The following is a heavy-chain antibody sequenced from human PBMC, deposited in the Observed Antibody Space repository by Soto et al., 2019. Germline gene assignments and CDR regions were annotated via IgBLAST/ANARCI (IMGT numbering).Heavy chain of an antibody. J-gene: IGHJ4*02. CDR2: IHWDDDK. V-gene: IGHV2-5*02. CDR3: VRRLWEGFDY. CDR1: GFSLSTSGVS. D-gene: IGHD1-26*01. Sequence: QITLKESGPPLVKPTQTLTLTCTFSGFSLSTSGVSVGWIRQPPGKALECLALIHWDDDKRYSTSLKTRLTITKDTSKNQVVLTMTNMDPVDTATYYCVRRLWEGFDYWGQGTLVTVSS.